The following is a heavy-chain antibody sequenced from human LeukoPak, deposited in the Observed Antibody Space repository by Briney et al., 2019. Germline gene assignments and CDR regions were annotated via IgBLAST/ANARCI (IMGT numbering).Heavy chain of an antibody. CDR2: INHSGST. Sequence: SETLSLACAVYGGSFSGYYWSWIRQPPGKGLEWIGEINHSGSTNYNPSLKSRVTISVDTSKNQFSLKLSSVTAADTAVYYCARGRGRYYFDYWGQGTLVTVSS. V-gene: IGHV4-34*01. CDR3: ARGRGRYYFDY. J-gene: IGHJ4*02. CDR1: GGSFSGYY. D-gene: IGHD3-16*01.